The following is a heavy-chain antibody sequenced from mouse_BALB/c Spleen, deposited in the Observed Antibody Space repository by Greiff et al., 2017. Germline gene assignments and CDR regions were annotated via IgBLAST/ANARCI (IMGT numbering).Heavy chain of an antibody. V-gene: IGHV3-8*02. CDR3: ASIYYDYEFAY. CDR2: ISYSGST. CDR1: GDSIPRGY. D-gene: IGHD2-4*01. J-gene: IGHJ3*01. Sequence: EVQLQESGPSLVKPSQTLPLTCPATGDSIPRGYWNWIRKFPGKKLEYMGYISYSGSTYYNPSLKSRISITRDTSKNQYYLQLNSVTTEDTATYYCASIYYDYEFAYWGQGTLVTVSA.